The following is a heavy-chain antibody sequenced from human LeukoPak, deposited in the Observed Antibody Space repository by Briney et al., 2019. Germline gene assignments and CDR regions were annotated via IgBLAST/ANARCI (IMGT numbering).Heavy chain of an antibody. CDR1: GFTFSSYA. CDR3: ARGYYYDSSGYYYGDY. CDR2: ISYDGSNK. J-gene: IGHJ4*02. V-gene: IGHV3-30-3*01. D-gene: IGHD3-22*01. Sequence: GGSLRLSCAASGFTFSSYAMHWVRQAPGKGLEWVAVISYDGSNKYYAGSVKGRFTISRDNSKNTLYLQMNSLRAEDTAVYYCARGYYYDSSGYYYGDYWGQGTLVTVSS.